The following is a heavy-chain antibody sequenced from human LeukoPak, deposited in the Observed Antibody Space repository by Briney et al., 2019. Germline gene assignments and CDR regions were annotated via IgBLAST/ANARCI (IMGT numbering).Heavy chain of an antibody. CDR2: VYYSGST. D-gene: IGHD6-13*01. Sequence: SETLSLTCTVSGGSISSYYWSWIRQPPGKGLEWIGYVYYSGSTNYNPSLKSRVTISVDTSKNQFSLKLSSVTAADTAVYYCARDSFRSSLFDYWGQGTLVTVSS. J-gene: IGHJ4*02. V-gene: IGHV4-59*01. CDR1: GGSISSYY. CDR3: ARDSFRSSLFDY.